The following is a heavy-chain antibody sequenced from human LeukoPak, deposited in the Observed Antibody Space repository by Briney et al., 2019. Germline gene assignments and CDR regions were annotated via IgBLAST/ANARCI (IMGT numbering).Heavy chain of an antibody. CDR3: ARVGRIQYFDC. Sequence: GGSLRLSCSASEFTFSSYEMNWVRQAPGKGLEWVSYISGGGETTLYADSVRGRFTTSRDNAKNSLCLQLTSLRAEDTAVYYCARVGRIQYFDCWGQGTLVTVSS. CDR2: ISGGGETT. CDR1: EFTFSSYE. D-gene: IGHD5-18*01. V-gene: IGHV3-48*03. J-gene: IGHJ4*02.